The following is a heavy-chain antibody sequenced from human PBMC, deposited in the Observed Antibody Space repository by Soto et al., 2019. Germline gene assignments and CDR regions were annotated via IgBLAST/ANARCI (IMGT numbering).Heavy chain of an antibody. D-gene: IGHD3-22*01. CDR1: GFTFSSYA. Sequence: PGGSLRLSCAASGFTFSSYAMHWVRQAPGKGLEWVAVISYDGSNKYYADSVKGRFTISRDNSKNTLYLQMNSLRAEDTAVYYCARDRCGYYDSSGCFDYWGQGTLVTVSS. J-gene: IGHJ4*02. V-gene: IGHV3-30-3*01. CDR3: ARDRCGYYDSSGCFDY. CDR2: ISYDGSNK.